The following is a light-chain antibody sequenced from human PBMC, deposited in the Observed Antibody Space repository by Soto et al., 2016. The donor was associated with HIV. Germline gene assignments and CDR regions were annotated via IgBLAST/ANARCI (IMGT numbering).Light chain of an antibody. V-gene: IGKV1-39*01. J-gene: IGKJ1*01. CDR1: QSISTY. CDR3: QQSSRTPRT. CDR2: DAS. Sequence: DIQMTQSPSSLSLSIGDRVSITCRASQSISTYLHWYQQKPGRAPKLLIHDASSLQSGVPSRFSGRGSGTDFTLTISDLQHEDLATYYCQQSSRTPRTFGQGTKVEI.